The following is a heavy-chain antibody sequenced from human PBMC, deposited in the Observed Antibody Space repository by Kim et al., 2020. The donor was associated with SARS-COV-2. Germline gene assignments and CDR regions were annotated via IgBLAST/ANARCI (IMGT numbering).Heavy chain of an antibody. V-gene: IGHV4-59*01. CDR2: T. CDR3: ARVVYYYGMDV. J-gene: IGHJ6*02. Sequence: TNPHPSLKSRVTISVDTSKNQFSLKLSSVTAADTAVYYCARVVYYYGMDVWGQGTTVTVSS.